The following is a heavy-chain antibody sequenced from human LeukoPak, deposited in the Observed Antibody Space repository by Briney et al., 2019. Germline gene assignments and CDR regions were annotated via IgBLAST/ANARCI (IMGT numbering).Heavy chain of an antibody. Sequence: QPGRSLRLSCAASGFTFSSYAMHWVRQAPGKGLEWVAVISYDGSNKYYADPVKGRFTISRDNSKNTLYLQMNSLRAEDTAVYYCAGDRLRYCSSTKCGMDVWGQGTTVTVSS. CDR1: GFTFSSYA. D-gene: IGHD2-2*01. CDR3: AGDRLRYCSSTKCGMDV. CDR2: ISYDGSNK. V-gene: IGHV3-30-3*01. J-gene: IGHJ6*02.